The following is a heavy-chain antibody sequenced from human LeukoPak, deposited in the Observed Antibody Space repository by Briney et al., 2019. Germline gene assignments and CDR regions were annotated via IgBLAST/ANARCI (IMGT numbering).Heavy chain of an antibody. CDR2: IYYSGST. Sequence: SETLSLTCTVSGGSISSSSYYWGWIRQPPGKGLEWIGSIYYSGSTYYNPSLKSRVTISVDTSKNQFSLKLSSVTAADTAVYYCAREGPPFDYWGQGTLVTVSS. CDR3: AREGPPFDY. CDR1: GGSISSSSYY. V-gene: IGHV4-39*07. J-gene: IGHJ4*02.